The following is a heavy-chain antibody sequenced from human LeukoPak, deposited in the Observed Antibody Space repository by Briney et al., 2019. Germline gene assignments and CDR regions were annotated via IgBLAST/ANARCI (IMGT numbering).Heavy chain of an antibody. D-gene: IGHD2-2*01. Sequence: GASVKVSCKASGYTFTGYYMHWVRQAPGQGLEWMGWINPNSGGTNYAQKFQGRVTMTRDTSTSTVYMELSSLRSEDTAIYFCARRFSYAADFDYWGQGTLVTVSS. J-gene: IGHJ4*02. CDR1: GYTFTGYY. V-gene: IGHV1-2*02. CDR2: INPNSGGT. CDR3: ARRFSYAADFDY.